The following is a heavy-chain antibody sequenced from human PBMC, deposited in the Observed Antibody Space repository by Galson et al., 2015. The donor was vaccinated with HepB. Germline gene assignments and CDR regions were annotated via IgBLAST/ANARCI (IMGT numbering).Heavy chain of an antibody. Sequence: AITVFRVVSCNVSWDWIRQSPSRGLEWLGRTYYRSKWGNDYGVSVRGRITINPDTSKNQFSLQLNSVTPEDTAVYYCARDGPAAGGFDYWVQGTLVTVSS. V-gene: IGHV6-1*01. J-gene: IGHJ4*02. D-gene: IGHD3/OR15-3a*01. CDR2: TYYRSKWGN. CDR1: VFRVVSCNVS. CDR3: ARDGPAAGGFDY.